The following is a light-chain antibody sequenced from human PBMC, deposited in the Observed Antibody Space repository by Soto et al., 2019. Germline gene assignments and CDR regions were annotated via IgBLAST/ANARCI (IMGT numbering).Light chain of an antibody. J-gene: IGLJ2*01. V-gene: IGLV2-8*01. Sequence: QSALTQPPSASGSPGQSVTISCTGTSSDVGGYNYVSWYQQHPGKAPKLMISEVSKRPSGFSDRFSGSKSGNTASLTVSGLQAEDEADYYCCSFAGNNNLVFGGGTKLTVL. CDR3: CSFAGNNNLV. CDR2: EVS. CDR1: SSDVGGYNY.